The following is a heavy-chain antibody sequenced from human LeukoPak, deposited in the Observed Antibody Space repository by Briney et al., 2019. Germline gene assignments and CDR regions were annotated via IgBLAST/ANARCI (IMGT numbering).Heavy chain of an antibody. Sequence: GGSLRLSCAASGFTFSSYGMHWVRQAPGKGLEWVAFIRYDGSNKYYADSVKGRFTISRDSAKNSLYLQMNSLRAEDTAVYYCARAETYYDYVWGSYRWLYYYYMDVWGKGTTVTVSS. J-gene: IGHJ6*03. CDR1: GFTFSSYG. CDR2: IRYDGSNK. CDR3: ARAETYYDYVWGSYRWLYYYYMDV. V-gene: IGHV3-30*02. D-gene: IGHD3-16*02.